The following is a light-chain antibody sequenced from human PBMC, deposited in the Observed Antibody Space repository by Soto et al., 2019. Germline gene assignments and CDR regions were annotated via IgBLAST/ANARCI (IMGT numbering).Light chain of an antibody. CDR1: QSVSSY. Sequence: EIVLTQSPATLSLSPGERATLSCSASQSVSSYLAWYQQKPGQAPRLLIYDASNRATGIPARFSGSGSGTDFTLTISSLEPEDFEVYYCQQGGTFGQGTKLEIK. V-gene: IGKV3-11*01. CDR2: DAS. J-gene: IGKJ2*01. CDR3: QQGGT.